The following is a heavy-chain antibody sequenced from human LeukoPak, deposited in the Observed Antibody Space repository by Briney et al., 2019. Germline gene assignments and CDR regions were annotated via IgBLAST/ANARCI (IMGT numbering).Heavy chain of an antibody. CDR1: GFPFNTYA. CDR3: AKHVLFSSGWYFDY. Sequence: PGGSLRLSCAASGFPFNTYAFSWVRQAPGKGLEWVAAVGDTGIGTNYADSVKGRFTISRDNSRNTVSLQMNTLRAEDTALYYCAKHVLFSSGWYFDYWGQGTLVTVSS. CDR2: VGDTGIGT. J-gene: IGHJ4*02. V-gene: IGHV3-23*01. D-gene: IGHD6-19*01.